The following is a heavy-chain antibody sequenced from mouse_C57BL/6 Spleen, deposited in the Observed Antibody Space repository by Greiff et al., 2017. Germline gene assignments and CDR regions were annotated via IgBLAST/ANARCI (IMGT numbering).Heavy chain of an antibody. V-gene: IGHV1-15*01. CDR1: GYTFTSYW. CDR3: TSIYDGYYGGYFDY. J-gene: IGHJ2*01. CDR2: IDPETGGT. D-gene: IGHD2-3*01. Sequence: VKLQQPGAELVMPGASVKLSCKASGYTFTSYWMHWVKQTPVHGLEWIGAIDPETGGTAYNQKFKGKAILTADKSSSTAYMELRSLTSEDSAVYYCTSIYDGYYGGYFDYWGQGTTLTVSS.